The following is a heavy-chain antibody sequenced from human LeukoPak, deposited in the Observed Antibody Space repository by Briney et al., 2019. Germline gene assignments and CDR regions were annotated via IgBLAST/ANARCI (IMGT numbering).Heavy chain of an antibody. CDR3: ASQYCSGGSCYPLSY. Sequence: SSETLSLTCAVYGGSFSGYYWSWIRQPPGKGLEWIGYIYYSGSTNYNPSLKSRVTISVDTSKNQFSLKLSSVTAADTAVYYCASQYCSGGSCYPLSYWGQGTLVTVSS. D-gene: IGHD2-15*01. J-gene: IGHJ4*02. CDR1: GGSFSGYY. V-gene: IGHV4-59*01. CDR2: IYYSGST.